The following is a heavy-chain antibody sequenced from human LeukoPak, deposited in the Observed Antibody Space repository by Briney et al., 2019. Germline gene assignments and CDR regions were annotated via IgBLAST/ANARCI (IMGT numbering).Heavy chain of an antibody. J-gene: IGHJ4*02. CDR1: GYTFTNNW. CDR3: ARVDFWSGHYYFDY. CDR2: ISPTGGST. Sequence: ASVKVSCKAFGYTFTNNWMHWVRQAPGQGPEWMGLISPTGGSTAYAQKFQGRVTLTRDMSTSTDYLELSSLRSEDTAVYYCARVDFWSGHYYFDYWGQGTLVTVSS. D-gene: IGHD3-3*01. V-gene: IGHV1-46*01.